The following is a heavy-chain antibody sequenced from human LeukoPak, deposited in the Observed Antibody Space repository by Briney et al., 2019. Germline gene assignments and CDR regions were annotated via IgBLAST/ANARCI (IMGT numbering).Heavy chain of an antibody. CDR2: IYYSGST. CDR1: GGSLSSYY. V-gene: IGHV4-59*08. Sequence: SETLSLTCTVSGGSLSSYYWSWIRQPPGKGLEWIGYIYYSGSTNYNPSLKSRVTISVDTSKNQFSLKLSSVTAADTAVYYCARQSRLRYFDWAYFDYWGQGTLVTVSS. D-gene: IGHD3-9*01. J-gene: IGHJ4*02. CDR3: ARQSRLRYFDWAYFDY.